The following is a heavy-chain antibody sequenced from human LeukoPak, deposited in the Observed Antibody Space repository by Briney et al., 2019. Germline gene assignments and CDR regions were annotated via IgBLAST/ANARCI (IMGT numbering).Heavy chain of an antibody. V-gene: IGHV4-59*08. CDR3: ARHFAFSYYYMDV. J-gene: IGHJ6*03. Sequence: PSETLSLTCTVSGGSISSYYWSWIRQPPGKGLEWIGYIYYSGSTNYNPSLKSRVTISVDTSKNQFSLKLSSVTAADTAVYYCARHFAFSYYYMDVWGQGTRVTVSS. CDR2: IYYSGST. CDR1: GGSISSYY.